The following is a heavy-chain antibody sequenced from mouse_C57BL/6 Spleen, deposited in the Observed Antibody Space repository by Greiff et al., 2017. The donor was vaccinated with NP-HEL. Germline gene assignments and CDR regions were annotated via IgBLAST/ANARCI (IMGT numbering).Heavy chain of an antibody. CDR2: ISSGGSYT. Sequence: EVQLVESGGDLVKPGGSLKLSCAASGFTFSSYCMSWVRQTPDKRLEWVATISSGGSYTYYPDSVKGRFTISRDNAKNTLYLQMSSLKSEDTAMYYRARKGLTGNPFAYWGQGTPVTVSA. V-gene: IGHV5-6*01. CDR3: ARKGLTGNPFAY. D-gene: IGHD4-1*01. CDR1: GFTFSSYC. J-gene: IGHJ3*01.